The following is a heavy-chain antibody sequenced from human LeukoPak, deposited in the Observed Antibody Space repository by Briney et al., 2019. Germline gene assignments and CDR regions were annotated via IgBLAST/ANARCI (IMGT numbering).Heavy chain of an antibody. V-gene: IGHV3-11*01. CDR3: ARGSEQQLILGYYYYGMDV. Sequence: GGSLRLSCAASGFTFSDYYISWIRQAPGKGLKWVSYISSSGSTIYYADSVKGRFTISRDNAKNSLYLQMNSLRADDTAVYYCARGSEQQLILGYYYYGMDVWGQGTTVTVSS. CDR1: GFTFSDYY. D-gene: IGHD6-13*01. CDR2: ISSSGSTI. J-gene: IGHJ6*02.